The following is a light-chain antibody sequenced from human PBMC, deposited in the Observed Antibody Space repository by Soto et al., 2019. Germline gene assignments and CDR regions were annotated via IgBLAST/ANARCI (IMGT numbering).Light chain of an antibody. CDR3: VAWDDSLNGYVV. J-gene: IGLJ2*01. Sequence: QSVLTQPPSASGTPGQSVTISCSGSSSNIGSNTVNWYQQLPGTAPKLVIYSNNQWPSGVPDRFSGSKSGTSASLAISGLQSEDEADYYCVAWDDSLNGYVVFGGGTKLTVL. V-gene: IGLV1-44*01. CDR2: SNN. CDR1: SSNIGSNT.